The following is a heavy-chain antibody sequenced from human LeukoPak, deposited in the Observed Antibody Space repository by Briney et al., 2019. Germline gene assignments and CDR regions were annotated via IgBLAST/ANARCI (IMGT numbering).Heavy chain of an antibody. CDR1: GFTFSSPA. Sequence: GGSLRLSCAASGFTFSSPAMSWVRQAPGKGLEWVSSITPSGDGTYYAASVKGRYTISRDNSKNTLYLQMDSLRADDTAKYYCAKDSPVATWWGQGTLVTVSS. D-gene: IGHD1-26*01. CDR3: AKDSPVATW. CDR2: ITPSGDGT. V-gene: IGHV3-23*01. J-gene: IGHJ4*02.